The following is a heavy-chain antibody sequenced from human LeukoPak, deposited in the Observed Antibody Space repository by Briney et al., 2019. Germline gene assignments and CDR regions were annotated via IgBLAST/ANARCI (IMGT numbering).Heavy chain of an antibody. J-gene: IGHJ4*02. V-gene: IGHV1-24*01. CDR3: ATGGRIVYATFDY. CDR1: GYTLTELS. Sequence: GASLKVSCTVSGYTLTELSMNWVRQAPGKGLEGWGGFDPDDGETIYAQKFQGRVTLTENTSRDTACLELSRLRSEGTAVYYCATGGRIVYATFDYWGQGTLVTVSS. CDR2: FDPDDGET. D-gene: IGHD2-8*01.